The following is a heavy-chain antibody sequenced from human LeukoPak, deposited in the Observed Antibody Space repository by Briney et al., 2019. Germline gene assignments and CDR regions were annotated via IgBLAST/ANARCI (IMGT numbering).Heavy chain of an antibody. CDR3: ARVGIGGHLDY. CDR2: ISNDGGST. J-gene: IGHJ4*02. CDR1: GFTFSGYA. D-gene: IGHD2-21*01. Sequence: GGSLRLSCAGSGFTFSGYAMHWVRQAPGKGLEYVSAISNDGGSTYYADSVKGRFSISKDNSKNTLYLEMGSLRPEGMAMYYCARVGIGGHLDYWGQGTLVTVSS. V-gene: IGHV3-64*02.